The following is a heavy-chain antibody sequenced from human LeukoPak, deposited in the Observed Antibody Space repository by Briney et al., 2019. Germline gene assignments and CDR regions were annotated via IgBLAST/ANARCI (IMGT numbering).Heavy chain of an antibody. CDR3: ASGIFYASVQTWSPV. D-gene: IGHD3-16*01. J-gene: IGHJ4*02. CDR2: ISFGSTYI. V-gene: IGHV3-21*01. CDR1: GFSFNIYS. Sequence: GGSLRLSCAASGFSFNIYSMNWLRQAPGRGLEWVSSISFGSTYISYAHSVKGRFTISRVDAKKSLYLQMNGLRAEDTALYYCASGIFYASVQTWSPVWGQGTLVTVSS.